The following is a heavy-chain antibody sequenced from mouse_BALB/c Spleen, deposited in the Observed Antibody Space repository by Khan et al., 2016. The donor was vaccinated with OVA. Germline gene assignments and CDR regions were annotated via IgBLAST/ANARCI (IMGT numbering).Heavy chain of an antibody. J-gene: IGHJ2*01. V-gene: IGHV5-17*02. CDR2: INSGSSTI. CDR3: ARGNWAY. D-gene: IGHD4-1*01. Sequence: EVQLLESGGGLVQPGGSRKLSCAASGFTFSSFGMHWVRQAPEKGLEWVAYINSGSSTIYYADPVKGRFTISRDNPKNTLFLQMPSLRSEDTAMYYCARGNWAYWGQGTTLTVSS. CDR1: GFTFSSFG.